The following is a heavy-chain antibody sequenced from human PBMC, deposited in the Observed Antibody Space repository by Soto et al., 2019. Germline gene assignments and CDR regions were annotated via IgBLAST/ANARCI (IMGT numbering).Heavy chain of an antibody. CDR2: ISYDGSNK. Sequence: GGSLSLSCAASGFTFSSYAMHWVRQAPGKGLEWVAVISYDGSNKYYADSVKGRFTISRDNSKNTLYLQMNSLRAEDTAVYYCARSYSVVAAVGGPNYYYGMDVWGQGTTVTVSS. V-gene: IGHV3-30-3*01. J-gene: IGHJ6*02. CDR1: GFTFSSYA. CDR3: ARSYSVVAAVGGPNYYYGMDV. D-gene: IGHD2-15*01.